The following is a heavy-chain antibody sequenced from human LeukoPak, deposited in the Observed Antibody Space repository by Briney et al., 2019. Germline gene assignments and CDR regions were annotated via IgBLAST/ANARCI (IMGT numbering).Heavy chain of an antibody. CDR1: GITLSNYG. J-gene: IGHJ4*02. V-gene: IGHV3-23*01. CDR2: ISGSGGGT. Sequence: GGSLRLSCAVSGITLSNYGMSWVRQAPGKGLEWVAGISGSGGGTNYADSVKGRFTISRDNPRNALYLQMNSLRAEDTAVYFCAKRGVVIRVILVGFHREAYYFDSWGQGTLVTVSS. D-gene: IGHD3-22*01. CDR3: AKRGVVIRVILVGFHREAYYFDS.